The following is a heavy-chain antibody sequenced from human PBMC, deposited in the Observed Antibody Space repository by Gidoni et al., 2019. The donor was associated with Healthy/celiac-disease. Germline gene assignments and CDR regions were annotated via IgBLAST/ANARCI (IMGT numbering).Heavy chain of an antibody. V-gene: IGHV2-5*02. J-gene: IGHJ5*02. Sequence: QITLKESGPTLAKPTQTLSLTCTFSGFSLSTRGVGVGWIRQPPGKALAWLALIYWDDDKRYSPSLKSRLTITKDTSKDQMVLTMTNMDPVDTATYYGAHSLEVGWFDPWGQGTLVTVSS. CDR1: GFSLSTRGVG. CDR2: IYWDDDK. D-gene: IGHD1-26*01. CDR3: AHSLEVGWFDP.